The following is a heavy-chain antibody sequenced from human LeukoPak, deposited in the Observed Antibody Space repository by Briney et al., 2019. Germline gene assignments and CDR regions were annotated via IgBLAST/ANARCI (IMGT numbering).Heavy chain of an antibody. J-gene: IGHJ3*02. D-gene: IGHD3-22*01. CDR2: ISSSSSYI. CDR1: GFTFSSYA. Sequence: GGSLRLSCAASGFTFSSYAMSWVRQAPGKGLEWVSSISSSSSYIYYADSVKGRFTISRDNAKNSLYLQMNSLRAEDTAVYYCARVGYYDSTKNAFDIWGQGTMVTVSS. CDR3: ARVGYYDSTKNAFDI. V-gene: IGHV3-21*01.